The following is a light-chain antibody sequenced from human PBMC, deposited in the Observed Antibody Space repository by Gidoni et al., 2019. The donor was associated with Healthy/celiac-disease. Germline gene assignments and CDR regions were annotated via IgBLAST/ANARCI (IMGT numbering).Light chain of an antibody. J-gene: IGKJ3*01. CDR2: DAS. CDR3: QQRINWPPT. CDR1: QSVSSY. Sequence: EIVLTQSPATLSLSPGARATLSCSASQSVSSYLAWYQQKPGQAPRLLIYDASNRATGIPARFSGSGSGTDFTLTISSLEPEDFAVYYCQQRINWPPTFGPGTKVDIK. V-gene: IGKV3-11*01.